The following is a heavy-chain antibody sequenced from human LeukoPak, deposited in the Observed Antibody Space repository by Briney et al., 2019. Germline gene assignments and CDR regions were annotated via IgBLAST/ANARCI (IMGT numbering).Heavy chain of an antibody. D-gene: IGHD3-16*01. V-gene: IGHV1-46*01. CDR3: AREGGKITFGGVTSFDY. CDR1: GYTFTSYY. J-gene: IGHJ4*02. Sequence: ASVKVSCKASGYTFTSYYMHWVRQAPGQGLEWMGIINPSGGSTSYAQKFQGRVTMTRDTSTSTVYMELSSLRSEDTALYYCAREGGKITFGGVTSFDYWGQGTLVTVSS. CDR2: INPSGGST.